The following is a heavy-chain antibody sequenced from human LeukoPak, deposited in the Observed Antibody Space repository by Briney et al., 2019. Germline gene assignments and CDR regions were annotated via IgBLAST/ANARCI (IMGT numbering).Heavy chain of an antibody. D-gene: IGHD3-3*01. V-gene: IGHV3-23*01. CDR3: AKTYSFGGVVKGSYYFDY. J-gene: IGHJ4*02. Sequence: PGGSLRLSCAASGFSFTSSAMSWIRQAPGKGLECVSTISGSAGTRYYADSVKGRFTISRDNSKNTLYLQMNSLRAEDTAVYYCAKTYSFGGVVKGSYYFDYWGQGTLVTVSS. CDR1: GFSFTSSA. CDR2: ISGSAGTR.